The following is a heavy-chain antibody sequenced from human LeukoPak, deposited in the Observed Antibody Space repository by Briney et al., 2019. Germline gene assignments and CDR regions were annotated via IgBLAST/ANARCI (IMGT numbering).Heavy chain of an antibody. J-gene: IGHJ4*02. CDR1: GFTFSSYS. V-gene: IGHV3-48*01. D-gene: IGHD2-15*01. CDR2: ISSSSSTI. CDR3: ARGYCSGGSCYSGDLFDY. Sequence: GGSLRLSCAASGFTFSSYSMNWVRQAPGKGLEWVSCISSSSSTIYYADSVKGRFTISRDNAKNSLYLQMNSLRAEDTAVYYCARGYCSGGSCYSGDLFDYWGQGTLVTVSS.